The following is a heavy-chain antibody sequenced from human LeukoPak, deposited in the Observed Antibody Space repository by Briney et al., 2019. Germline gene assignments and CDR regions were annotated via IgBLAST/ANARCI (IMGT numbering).Heavy chain of an antibody. J-gene: IGHJ4*02. D-gene: IGHD1-26*01. CDR3: ARDEVGATPIDY. Sequence: PGGSLRLSCAASGSTFSSHWMHWVRQVPGKGLVWVSNINGDGSSVGYADSVKGRFAVSRDNAKNTLYLHMSSLRAEDTAVYYCARDEVGATPIDYWGQGTLVTVSS. V-gene: IGHV3-74*01. CDR2: INGDGSSV. CDR1: GSTFSSHW.